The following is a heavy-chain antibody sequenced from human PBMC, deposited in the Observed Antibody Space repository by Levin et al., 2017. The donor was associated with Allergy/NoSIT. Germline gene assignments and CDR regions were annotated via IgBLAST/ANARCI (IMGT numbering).Heavy chain of an antibody. CDR3: TTATYEDPWGGAFDI. Sequence: LSLTCAASGFTFSNAWMNWVRQAPGKGLEWVGRIKSKTDGGTTDYAAPVKGRFTISRDDSKNTLYLQMNSLKTEDTAVYYCTTATYEDPWGGAFDIWGQGTMVTVSS. CDR1: GFTFSNAW. D-gene: IGHD7-27*01. V-gene: IGHV3-15*07. J-gene: IGHJ3*02. CDR2: IKSKTDGGTT.